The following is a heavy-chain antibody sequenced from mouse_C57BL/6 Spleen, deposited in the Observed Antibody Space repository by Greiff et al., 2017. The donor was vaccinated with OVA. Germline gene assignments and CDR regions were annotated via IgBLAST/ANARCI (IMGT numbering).Heavy chain of an antibody. V-gene: IGHV1-15*01. CDR2: IDPETGGT. D-gene: IGHD2-4*01. Sequence: QVQLQQSGAELVRPGASVTLSCKASGYTFTDYEMHWVKQTPVHGLEWIGAIDPETGGTAYNQKFKGKAILTADKSSSTAYMELRSLTSEDSAVYYCIYYDPYYYAMDYWGQVTSVTVSS. CDR3: IYYDPYYYAMDY. CDR1: GYTFTDYE. J-gene: IGHJ4*01.